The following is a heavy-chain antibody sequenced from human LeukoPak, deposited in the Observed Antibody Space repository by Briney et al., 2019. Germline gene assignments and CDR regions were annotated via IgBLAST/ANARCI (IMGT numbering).Heavy chain of an antibody. V-gene: IGHV1-8*01. CDR1: GYTFTSYD. CDR3: ARDVRFLNWFDP. Sequence: ASVKVSCKASGYTFTSYDINWVRQATGQGLEWMGWMNPNSGNTGYAQKFQGRVTMTRNTSISTAYMELSSLRSEDTAVYYCARDVRFLNWFDPWGQGTLVTVSS. J-gene: IGHJ5*02. CDR2: MNPNSGNT. D-gene: IGHD3-3*01.